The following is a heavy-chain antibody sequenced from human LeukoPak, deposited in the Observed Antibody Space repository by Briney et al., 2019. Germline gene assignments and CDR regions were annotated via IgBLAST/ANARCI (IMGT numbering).Heavy chain of an antibody. CDR2: ITGNGATT. V-gene: IGHV3-23*01. D-gene: IGHD5-18*01. CDR3: AKERRRVDTAMVRSYYFEN. CDR1: GFTFSSSA. J-gene: IGHJ4*02. Sequence: PGGSLRLSCAASGFTFSSSAMSWVRQTPGKGLEWVSSITGNGATTYYSDSLKGRFTISRDNSKNTFSLQMNSLRAEDTAVYFCAKERRRVDTAMVRSYYFENWGQGTLVTVSS.